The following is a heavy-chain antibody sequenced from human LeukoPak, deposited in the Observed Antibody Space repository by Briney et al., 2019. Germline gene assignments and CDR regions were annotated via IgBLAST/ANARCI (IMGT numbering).Heavy chain of an antibody. J-gene: IGHJ6*02. Sequence: FQGRVTVTRDTSTSTVYMDLSSLRSEDTAVYYCASTLDNYYYGMDVWGQGTTVTVSS. D-gene: IGHD2/OR15-2a*01. CDR3: ASTLDNYYYGMDV. V-gene: IGHV1-46*01.